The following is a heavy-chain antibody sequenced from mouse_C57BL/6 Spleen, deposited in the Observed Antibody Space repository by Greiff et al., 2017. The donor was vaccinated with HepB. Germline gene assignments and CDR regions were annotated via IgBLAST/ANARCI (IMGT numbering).Heavy chain of an antibody. CDR3: TRYRGIYDGYYEAMDY. Sequence: VQLQQSGAELVRPGASVTLSCKASGYTFTDYEMHWVKQTPVHGLEWIGAIDPETGGTAYNQKFKGKAILTADKSSSTAYMELRSLTSEDSAVYYCTRYRGIYDGYYEAMDYWGQGTSVTVSS. V-gene: IGHV1-15*01. CDR1: GYTFTDYE. J-gene: IGHJ4*01. CDR2: IDPETGGT. D-gene: IGHD2-3*01.